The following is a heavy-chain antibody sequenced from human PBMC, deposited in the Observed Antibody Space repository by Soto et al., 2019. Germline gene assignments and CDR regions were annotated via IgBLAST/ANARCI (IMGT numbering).Heavy chain of an antibody. CDR3: ATALGCRSTSCTLDY. Sequence: ASVKVSCKASGGTFGSYAFSWVRQAPGQGLEWMGGIIPVSGAAHYAQKFKGRVTITADESTSTAYMELSSLSSQDTAVYYFATALGCRSTSCTLDYWGQGTRVTVSS. CDR2: IIPVSGAA. J-gene: IGHJ4*02. CDR1: GGTFGSYA. D-gene: IGHD2-2*01. V-gene: IGHV1-69*13.